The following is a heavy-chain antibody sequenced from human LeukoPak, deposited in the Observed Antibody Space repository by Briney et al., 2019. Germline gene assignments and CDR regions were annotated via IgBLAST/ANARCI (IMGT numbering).Heavy chain of an antibody. D-gene: IGHD3-22*01. Sequence: GGSLRLSCAASGFSFSTYDMNWVRQAPGKGLEWVSYISSSGSTIYYADSVKGRFTISRDNAKNSLYLQMNSLGAEDTAVYYCARNYDSSGYYSDDAFDIWGQGTMVTVSS. CDR1: GFSFSTYD. CDR3: ARNYDSSGYYSDDAFDI. CDR2: ISSSGSTI. J-gene: IGHJ3*02. V-gene: IGHV3-48*03.